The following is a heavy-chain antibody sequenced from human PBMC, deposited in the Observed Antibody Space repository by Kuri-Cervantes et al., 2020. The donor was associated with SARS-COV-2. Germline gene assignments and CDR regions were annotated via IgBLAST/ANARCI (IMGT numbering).Heavy chain of an antibody. V-gene: IGHV4-39*01. CDR1: GGSISSSSYY. CDR3: ARRTYYDFWSGYFDY. CDR2: IYYSGST. D-gene: IGHD3-3*01. Sequence: SETLSLTCTVSGGSISSSSYYWGWIRQPPGKGLEWIGCIYYSGSTYYNPSLKSRVTISVDTSKNQFSLKLSSVTAADTAVYYCARRTYYDFWSGYFDYWGQGTLVTVSS. J-gene: IGHJ4*02.